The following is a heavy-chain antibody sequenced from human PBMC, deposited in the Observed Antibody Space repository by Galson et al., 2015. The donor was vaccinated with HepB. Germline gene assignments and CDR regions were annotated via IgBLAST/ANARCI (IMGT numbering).Heavy chain of an antibody. CDR3: GRCPSPSYNDY. J-gene: IGHJ4*02. CDR2: IYYSGST. D-gene: IGHD1-14*01. Sequence: TLSLTCTVSGGSISSGGYYWSWIRQPPGKGLEWIGSIYYSGSTYYNPSLKSRVTISVDTSKNQFSLRLNSVTAADTAVYYCGRCPSPSYNDYWGQGTLVTASS. V-gene: IGHV4-30-4*01. CDR1: GGSISSGGYY.